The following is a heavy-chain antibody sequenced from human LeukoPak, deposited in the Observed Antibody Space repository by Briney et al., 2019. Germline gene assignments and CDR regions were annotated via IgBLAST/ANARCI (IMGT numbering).Heavy chain of an antibody. CDR3: ARGPYGSGSYPPTPFDY. CDR2: INPNSGGT. CDR1: GYTFTGHY. D-gene: IGHD3-10*01. J-gene: IGHJ4*02. Sequence: ASVKVSCKASGYTFTGHYIHWVRQAPGQGLEWMGWINPNSGGTNYAQKFQGRVTMTRDTSISTAYMELSRLRSDDTAVYYCARGPYGSGSYPPTPFDYWGQGTLVTVSS. V-gene: IGHV1-2*02.